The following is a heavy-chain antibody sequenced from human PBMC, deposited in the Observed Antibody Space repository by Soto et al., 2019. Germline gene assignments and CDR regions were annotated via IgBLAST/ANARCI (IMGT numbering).Heavy chain of an antibody. CDR3: AKDHYGSSPNYFDY. Sequence: EVQLVESGGGLVQPGRSLRLSCAASGFNFDVYAMHWVRQAPGKGLEWVSGISWNSDSIDYADSVKGRFTISRDNAKNSLYVQMNSLRGEDTALYYCAKDHYGSSPNYFDYWGQGTLVTVSS. J-gene: IGHJ4*02. D-gene: IGHD3-10*01. V-gene: IGHV3-9*01. CDR1: GFNFDVYA. CDR2: ISWNSDSI.